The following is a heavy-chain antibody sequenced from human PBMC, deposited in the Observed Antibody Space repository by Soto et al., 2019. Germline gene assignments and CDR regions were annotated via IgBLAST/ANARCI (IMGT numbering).Heavy chain of an antibody. CDR2: ISSSSSYI. CDR3: ARRLVDSSSSRRFDP. V-gene: IGHV3-21*01. D-gene: IGHD6-6*01. Sequence: EVQLVESGGGLVKPGGSLRLSCAASGFTFSSYSMNWVRQAPGKGLEWVSSISSSSSYIYYADSVKGRFTISRDNAKNSRYLQMNSLRAEDTAVYYCARRLVDSSSSRRFDPWGQGTLVTVSS. J-gene: IGHJ5*02. CDR1: GFTFSSYS.